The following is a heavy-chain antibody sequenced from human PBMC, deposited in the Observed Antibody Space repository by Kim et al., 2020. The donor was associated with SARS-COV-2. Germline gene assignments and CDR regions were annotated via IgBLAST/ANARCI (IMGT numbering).Heavy chain of an antibody. J-gene: IGHJ6*02. V-gene: IGHV1-69*13. D-gene: IGHD6-13*01. CDR3: ARGRYSSSWLEYYYYYGMDV. Sequence: SVKVSCKASGGTFSSYAISWVRQAPGQGLEWMGGIIPIFGTANYAQKFQGRVTITADESTSTAYMELSSLRSEDTAVYYCARGRYSSSWLEYYYYYGMDVWGQGTTVTVSS. CDR1: GGTFSSYA. CDR2: IIPIFGTA.